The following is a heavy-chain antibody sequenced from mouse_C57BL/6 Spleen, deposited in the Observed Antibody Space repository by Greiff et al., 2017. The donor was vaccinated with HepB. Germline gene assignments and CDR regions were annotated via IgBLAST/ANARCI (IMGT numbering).Heavy chain of an antibody. V-gene: IGHV1-59*01. Sequence: QVQLQQPGAELVRPGTSVKLSCKASGYTFTSYWMHWVKQRPGQGLEWIGVIDPSDSYTNYNQKFKGKATLTVDTSSSTAYMQLSSLTSEDSAVYYCARGGYSKAWFAYWGQGTLVTVSA. D-gene: IGHD2-5*01. CDR3: ARGGYSKAWFAY. CDR1: GYTFTSYW. J-gene: IGHJ3*01. CDR2: IDPSDSYT.